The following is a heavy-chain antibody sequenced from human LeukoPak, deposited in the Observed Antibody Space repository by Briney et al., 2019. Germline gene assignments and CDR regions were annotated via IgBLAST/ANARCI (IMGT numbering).Heavy chain of an antibody. D-gene: IGHD3-22*01. CDR1: GFTFSTYS. CDR3: ARGLSYYDSSGYYFGLSGDLFFDY. V-gene: IGHV3-20*04. Sequence: GGPLRLSCAASGFTFSTYSMNWVRQAPGKGLDWVTGIIWYGGRTGYADSVKGLITISRDNAKNSLYLQMNSLRAEDTALYYCARGLSYYDSSGYYFGLSGDLFFDYWGQGTLVTVSS. J-gene: IGHJ4*02. CDR2: IIWYGGRT.